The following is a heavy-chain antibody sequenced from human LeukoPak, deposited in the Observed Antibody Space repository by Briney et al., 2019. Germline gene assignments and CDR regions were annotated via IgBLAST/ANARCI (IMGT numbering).Heavy chain of an antibody. J-gene: IGHJ4*02. CDR3: ARPSYYDTNY. Sequence: GESLKISCKGSGYTFSTSWIGWVRQTPGRGLEWMGIIYPGDSDTRYSPSFQGQVTISADKSISTAYLQWSSLKASDTAMYYCARPSYYDTNYWGQGTLVTVSS. D-gene: IGHD3-9*01. V-gene: IGHV5-51*01. CDR1: GYTFSTSW. CDR2: IYPGDSDT.